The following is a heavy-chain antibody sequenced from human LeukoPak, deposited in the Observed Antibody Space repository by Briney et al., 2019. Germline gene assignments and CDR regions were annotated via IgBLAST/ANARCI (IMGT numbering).Heavy chain of an antibody. V-gene: IGHV3-7*01. CDR1: GFTFSNYW. CDR3: ARDDVGGKYYYMDV. D-gene: IGHD3-16*01. CDR2: IKQDGSEK. Sequence: HPGGSLRLPCVGSGFTFSNYWLTWVRQAPGKGLESVANIKQDGSEKSYVDSVKGRFTISRDNTKNSVYLQMNSLRVEDTAVYYCARDDVGGKYYYMDVWGKGTTVTVSS. J-gene: IGHJ6*03.